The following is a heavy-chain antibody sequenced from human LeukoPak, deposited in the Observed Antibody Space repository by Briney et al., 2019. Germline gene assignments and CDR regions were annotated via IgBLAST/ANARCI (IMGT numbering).Heavy chain of an antibody. V-gene: IGHV4-31*03. J-gene: IGHJ4*02. Sequence: SETLSLTCTVSGGSISSGGYYWSWIRQHPGKGLEWIGYIYYSGSTYYNPSLKSRVTISVDTSKNQFSLKLSSVTAADTAVYYCANRVGATGYFDYWGQGTLVTVSS. CDR1: GGSISSGGYY. D-gene: IGHD1-26*01. CDR2: IYYSGST. CDR3: ANRVGATGYFDY.